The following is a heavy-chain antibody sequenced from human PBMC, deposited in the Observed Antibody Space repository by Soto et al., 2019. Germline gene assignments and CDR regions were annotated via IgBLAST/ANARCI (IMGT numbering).Heavy chain of an antibody. J-gene: IGHJ4*02. Sequence: GGSLRLSCAASGFTFSSYAMHWVRQAPGKGLEWVAVISYDGSNKYYADSVKGRFTISRDNSKNTLYLQMNSLRAEDTAVYYCARERNYYDSSGYYYAFDYWGQGTLVTVSS. V-gene: IGHV3-30-3*01. CDR2: ISYDGSNK. CDR1: GFTFSSYA. CDR3: ARERNYYDSSGYYYAFDY. D-gene: IGHD3-22*01.